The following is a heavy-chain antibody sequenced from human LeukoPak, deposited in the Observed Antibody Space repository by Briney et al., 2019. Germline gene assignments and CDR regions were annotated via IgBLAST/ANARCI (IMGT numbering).Heavy chain of an antibody. CDR1: GGSVSNSDW. Sequence: SETLSLTCAVSGGSVSNSDWWNWARQTPGKGLEWIGEIYHSGSTNYSPSLKGRVTKSVDTSKNQFSLKVTSVTAADTAVYYCARGQRKWLQAYYFYAMDVWGQGTTVTVS. CDR3: ARGQRKWLQAYYFYAMDV. CDR2: IYHSGST. J-gene: IGHJ6*02. D-gene: IGHD6-19*01. V-gene: IGHV4-4*02.